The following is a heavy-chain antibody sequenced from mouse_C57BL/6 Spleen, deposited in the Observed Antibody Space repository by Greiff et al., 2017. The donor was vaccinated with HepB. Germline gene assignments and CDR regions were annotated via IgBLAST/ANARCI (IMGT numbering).Heavy chain of an antibody. J-gene: IGHJ1*03. CDR3: STVVAPHWYFDV. CDR2: INPSSGYT. CDR1: GYTFTSYT. D-gene: IGHD1-1*01. Sequence: VKLVESGAELARPGASVKMSCKASGYTFTSYTMHWVKQRPGQGLEWIGYINPSSGYTKYNQKFKDKATLTADKSSSTAYMQLSSLTSEDSAVYYCSTVVAPHWYFDVWGTGTTVTVSS. V-gene: IGHV1-4*01.